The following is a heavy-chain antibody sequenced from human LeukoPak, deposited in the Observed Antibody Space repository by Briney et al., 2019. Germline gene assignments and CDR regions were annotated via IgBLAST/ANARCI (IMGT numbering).Heavy chain of an antibody. Sequence: SETLSLTCTASGGSISSYYWSWIRQPPGKGLEWIGYIYYSGSTNYNPSLKSRVTISVDTSKNQFSLKLSSVTAADTAVYYCARRERYSSGYYYFDYWGQGTLVTVSS. CDR2: IYYSGST. V-gene: IGHV4-59*08. D-gene: IGHD3-22*01. CDR3: ARRERYSSGYYYFDY. J-gene: IGHJ4*02. CDR1: GGSISSYY.